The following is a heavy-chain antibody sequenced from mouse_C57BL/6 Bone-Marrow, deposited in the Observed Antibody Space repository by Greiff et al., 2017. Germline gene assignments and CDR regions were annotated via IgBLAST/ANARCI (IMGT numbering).Heavy chain of an antibody. CDR3: ARSDMRYSYFDV. CDR2: INPGSGGT. Sequence: VQLQQSGAELVRPGTSVKVSCKASGYAFTNYLIEWVKQRPGQGLEWIGVINPGSGGTNYNEKFKGKATLTADKSSSTAYMQLSSLTSEDSAVYFCARSDMRYSYFDVWGTGTTVTVSS. CDR1: GYAFTNYL. V-gene: IGHV1-54*01. J-gene: IGHJ1*03.